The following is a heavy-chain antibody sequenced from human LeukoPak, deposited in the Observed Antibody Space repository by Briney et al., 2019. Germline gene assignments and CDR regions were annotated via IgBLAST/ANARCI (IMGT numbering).Heavy chain of an antibody. CDR2: IYYSGST. CDR3: ARAGWFGESGGDY. V-gene: IGHV4-39*07. J-gene: IGHJ4*02. Sequence: PSETLSLTCSVSGGSISSNGYYWGWIRQPPGKGLEWIGSIYYSGSTFDNPSLKSRVTISIDKSRNQFSLKLSSVTAADTAVYYCARAGWFGESGGDYWGQGTLVTVSS. D-gene: IGHD3-10*01. CDR1: GGSISSNGYY.